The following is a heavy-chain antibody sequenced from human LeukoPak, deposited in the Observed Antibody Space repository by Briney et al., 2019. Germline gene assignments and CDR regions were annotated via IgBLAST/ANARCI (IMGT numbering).Heavy chain of an antibody. CDR2: ISGSGGST. Sequence: GGSLRLSCAASGFTFSSYSMSWVRQAPGKGLEGVSAISGSGGSTYYADSVKGRFTISRDNSKNTLYLQMNSLRAEDTAVYYCAKNIVVVGYGAFDIWGQGTMVTVYS. V-gene: IGHV3-23*01. CDR3: AKNIVVVGYGAFDI. J-gene: IGHJ3*02. D-gene: IGHD2-21*01. CDR1: GFTFSSYS.